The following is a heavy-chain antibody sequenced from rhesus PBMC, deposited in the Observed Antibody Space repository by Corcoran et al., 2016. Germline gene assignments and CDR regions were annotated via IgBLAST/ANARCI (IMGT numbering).Heavy chain of an antibody. V-gene: IGHV4-80*01. D-gene: IGHD5-12*01. Sequence: QVQLQESGPGLVKPSETLSLTCAGSGGSFSSYWWSWIRQPPGKGLECIGEVNGNSGSPNYNPSLKIRGTISKDASKNQFSLKLSSVTAADTAVYYCARYSTVDTATAYYCDYWGQGVLVTVSS. CDR1: GGSFSSYW. J-gene: IGHJ4*01. CDR2: VNGNSGSP. CDR3: ARYSTVDTATAYYCDY.